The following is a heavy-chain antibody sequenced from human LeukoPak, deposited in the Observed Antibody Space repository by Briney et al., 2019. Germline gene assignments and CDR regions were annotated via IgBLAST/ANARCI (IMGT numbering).Heavy chain of an antibody. Sequence: GGSLRLSCAASGFTFSSYWMHWVRQAPGKGLGWVSRINSDGRSTRDADPVKGRLTISRDNAKNALHLQMNSLRAEDTAVYYCAREGSYYYYDSSGYYCGLFDYWGQGTLVTVSS. CDR1: GFTFSSYW. CDR3: AREGSYYYYDSSGYYCGLFDY. CDR2: INSDGRST. D-gene: IGHD3-22*01. J-gene: IGHJ4*02. V-gene: IGHV3-74*01.